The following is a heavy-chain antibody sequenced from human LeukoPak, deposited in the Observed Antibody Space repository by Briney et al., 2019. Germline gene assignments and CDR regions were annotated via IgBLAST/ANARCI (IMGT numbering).Heavy chain of an antibody. CDR1: GGSISSGDYY. J-gene: IGHJ4*02. CDR2: IYYSGST. CDR3: ARDRYNWNFGY. D-gene: IGHD1-20*01. Sequence: SETLSLTCIVSGGSISSGDYYWSWIRQPPGKGLEWIGYIYYSGSTYYNPSLKSRVTISVDTSKNQFSLKLSSVTAADTAVYYCARDRYNWNFGYWGQGTLVTVSS. V-gene: IGHV4-30-4*08.